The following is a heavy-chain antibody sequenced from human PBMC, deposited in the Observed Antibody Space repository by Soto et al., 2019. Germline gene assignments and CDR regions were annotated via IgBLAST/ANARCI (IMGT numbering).Heavy chain of an antibody. CDR3: AREGRLRPVHGV. CDR1: GGSFRGYY. J-gene: IGHJ6*04. CDR2: INHSGST. D-gene: IGHD4-17*01. Sequence: PLEIRSLAYGVYGGSFRGYYWSWIRQPPGQGLEWIGEINHSGSTNYTPSLTSRATISVDTHKNQFSLKRSSVTGADTAVYYCAREGRLRPVHGVWGGGTTVTVSS. V-gene: IGHV4-34*01.